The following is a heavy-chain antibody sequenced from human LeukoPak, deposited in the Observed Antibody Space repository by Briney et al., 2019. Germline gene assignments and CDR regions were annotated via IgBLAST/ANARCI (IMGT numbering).Heavy chain of an antibody. J-gene: IGHJ4*02. Sequence: GASVKCSCKASGYTFTDYYLHWVRQAPGQGLGWVGWINPISVATNYAKKFQGRVTMTRHTTITTVYMELSRLRCDDTAVYYCSREDYWGQGTLVTVSS. CDR1: GYTFTDYY. V-gene: IGHV1-2*02. CDR3: SREDY. CDR2: INPISVAT.